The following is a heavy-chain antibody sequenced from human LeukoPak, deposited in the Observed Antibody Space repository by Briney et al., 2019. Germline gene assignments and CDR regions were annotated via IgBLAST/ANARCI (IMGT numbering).Heavy chain of an antibody. CDR2: IYYTGTT. V-gene: IGHV4-30-4*01. J-gene: IGHJ4*02. Sequence: SETLSLTCIVSGGSISNGDHYWSWVRQPPGKGLAWIGFIYYTGTTSYNPSLKSRVTISVDTSKNQFSLRLTSVTAADTALYYCAIQSKGYTYGYNYWGQGTLVTVSS. D-gene: IGHD5-18*01. CDR3: AIQSKGYTYGYNY. CDR1: GGSISNGDHY.